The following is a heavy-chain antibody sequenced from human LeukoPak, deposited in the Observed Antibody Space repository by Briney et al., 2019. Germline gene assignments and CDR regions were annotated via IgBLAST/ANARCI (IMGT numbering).Heavy chain of an antibody. D-gene: IGHD3-3*01. Sequence: ASVKVSCKASGYTFTSYDINWVRQATGQGLGWMGWMNPNSGNTGYAQKFQGRVTMTRNTSISTAYMELSSLRSEDTAVYYCARVRITIFGVVIIGDVWGQGTTVTVSS. CDR3: ARVRITIFGVVIIGDV. CDR2: MNPNSGNT. CDR1: GYTFTSYD. J-gene: IGHJ6*02. V-gene: IGHV1-8*01.